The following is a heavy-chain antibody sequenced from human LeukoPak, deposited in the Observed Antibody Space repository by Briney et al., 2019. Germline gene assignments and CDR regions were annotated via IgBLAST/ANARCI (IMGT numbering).Heavy chain of an antibody. CDR2: ILNDGGST. D-gene: IGHD5-18*01. CDR1: GFTFNRYW. J-gene: IGHJ4*02. Sequence: GGSLRLSCAASGFTFNRYWKHWVRQAPGEGPVWVAHILNDGGSTSYADSVKGRFTISRDNAKNTLSLQMNSLRAEDTAVYYCVRHNYGYDYWGQGTPVTVSS. CDR3: VRHNYGYDY. V-gene: IGHV3-74*01.